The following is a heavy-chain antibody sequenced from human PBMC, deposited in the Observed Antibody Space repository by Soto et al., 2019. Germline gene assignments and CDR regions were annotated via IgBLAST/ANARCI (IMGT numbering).Heavy chain of an antibody. CDR2: IFYSGST. D-gene: IGHD5-18*01. J-gene: IGHJ5*02. CDR1: GGSLSNAY. V-gene: IGHV4-59*01. Sequence: SETLSLTCTFSGGSLSNAYWSWIRQPPGRGLEWIGHIFYSGSTNYNPALKSRVTISVDTSKSQFSLKLSSVTAADTAVYYCAKDSGYNYGYFRWFDPWGQGTLVTVS. CDR3: AKDSGYNYGYFRWFDP.